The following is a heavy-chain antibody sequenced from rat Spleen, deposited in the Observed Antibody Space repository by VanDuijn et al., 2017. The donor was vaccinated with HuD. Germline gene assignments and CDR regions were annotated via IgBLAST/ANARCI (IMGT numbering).Heavy chain of an antibody. CDR1: GFIFSNYD. CDR2: ISPSGGTT. D-gene: IGHD1-9*01. Sequence: EVKLVESGGGLVQPGRSLKLSCAASGFIFSNYDMAWVRQAPAKGLEWVATISPSGGTTYYRDSVKGRFTISRDNAKSTLYLQMESLRSEDTATYYCAKVTYYGYYYFDYWGQGVMVTVSS. V-gene: IGHV5S23*01. CDR3: AKVTYYGYYYFDY. J-gene: IGHJ2*01.